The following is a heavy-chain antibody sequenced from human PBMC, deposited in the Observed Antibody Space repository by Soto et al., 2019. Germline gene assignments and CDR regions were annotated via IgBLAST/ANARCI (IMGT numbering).Heavy chain of an antibody. CDR1: GGSISSNY. J-gene: IGHJ4*02. D-gene: IGHD6-13*01. Sequence: SETLSLTCTVSGGSISSNYWTWIRQPPGKGLEWIGYDYNSGSTNYNPSLKSRVTISEDTSKSQFSLKVSSMTAADTAVYYCARYRREAVAGYTLDNWGQGILVTVSS. CDR2: DYNSGST. V-gene: IGHV4-59*01. CDR3: ARYRREAVAGYTLDN.